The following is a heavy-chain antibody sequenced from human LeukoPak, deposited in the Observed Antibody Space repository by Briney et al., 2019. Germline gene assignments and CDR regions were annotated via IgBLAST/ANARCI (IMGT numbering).Heavy chain of an antibody. V-gene: IGHV3-30*18. Sequence: GGSLRLSCAASGFTFSSYGMHWVRQAPGKGLEWVAVISYDGSNKYYADSVKGRFTISRDNSKNTLYLQMNSLRAEDTAVYYCAKDSASYYFDYWGQGTLVTVSS. D-gene: IGHD2-2*01. CDR2: ISYDGSNK. CDR3: AKDSASYYFDY. J-gene: IGHJ4*02. CDR1: GFTFSSYG.